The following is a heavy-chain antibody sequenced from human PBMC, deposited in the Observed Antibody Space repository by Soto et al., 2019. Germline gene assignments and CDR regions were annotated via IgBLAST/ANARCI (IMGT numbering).Heavy chain of an antibody. D-gene: IGHD3-3*01. J-gene: IGHJ5*02. CDR2: IYNSGIT. CDR3: ARGVTVFGLVSRFWFDP. CDR1: GGSISSGDYS. V-gene: IGHV4-30-4*01. Sequence: PSETLSLTCTVSGGSISSGDYSWSWVHQSPGKGLEWIGHIYNSGITYYNPSLKSRVVISIDTSRNQFSLRLNSLTAADRAVYFCARGVTVFGLVSRFWFDPWGQGTVVTVSS.